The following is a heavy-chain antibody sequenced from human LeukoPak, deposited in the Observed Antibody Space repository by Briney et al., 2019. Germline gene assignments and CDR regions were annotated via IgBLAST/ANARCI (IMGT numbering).Heavy chain of an antibody. D-gene: IGHD2-15*01. J-gene: IGHJ4*02. CDR3: ARGDCSGGSCWNYFDD. Sequence: GGSLRLSCAASGFTFRTYGFHWVRQAPGKGLEWVAVIWHDGSKKYFADSVKGRFNISKDNPKNMIYLEMNSLRAEDTAVYYCARGDCSGGSCWNYFDDWGQGTLVTVSS. CDR1: GFTFRTYG. V-gene: IGHV3-33*01. CDR2: IWHDGSKK.